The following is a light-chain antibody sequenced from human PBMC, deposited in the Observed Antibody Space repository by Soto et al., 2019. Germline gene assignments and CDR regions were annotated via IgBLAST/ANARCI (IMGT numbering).Light chain of an antibody. CDR3: QQYDFYYT. V-gene: IGKV1-5*01. CDR2: AAS. CDR1: QSLSRG. J-gene: IGKJ2*01. Sequence: EIQMTQSPSTLSASVGDRVTITCRASQSLSRGLAWYQQKPGKAPKLLIYAASSLDSGVPSRFSGSGSGTEFTITISSLQADDFATYYCQQYDFYYTFGQGTKVEIK.